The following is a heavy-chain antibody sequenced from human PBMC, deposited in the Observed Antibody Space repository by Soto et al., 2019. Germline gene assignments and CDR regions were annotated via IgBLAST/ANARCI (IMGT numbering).Heavy chain of an antibody. D-gene: IGHD2-21*02. Sequence: ASVKVSCKASGYTFTSYDINWVRQATGQGLEWMGWMNPNSGNTGYAQKFQGRVTMTRNTSISTAYMELSSLRSEDTAVYYCARIGIVVVTAIPIGMDVWGQGTTVTVS. V-gene: IGHV1-8*01. CDR3: ARIGIVVVTAIPIGMDV. J-gene: IGHJ6*02. CDR2: MNPNSGNT. CDR1: GYTFTSYD.